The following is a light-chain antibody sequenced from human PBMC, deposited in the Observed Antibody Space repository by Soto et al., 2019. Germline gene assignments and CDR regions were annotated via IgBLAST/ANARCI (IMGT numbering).Light chain of an antibody. CDR1: SSDVGGYNY. Sequence: QSVLTQPRSVSGSPGQSVTISCTGTSSDVGGYNYVSWYQQHPGKAPKLMIYDVNKRPSGVPDRFSGSKSGNTASLTISGLQAEDEADYYCCSYAGRYTLDVVFGGGTKLTVL. CDR3: CSYAGRYTLDVV. CDR2: DVN. J-gene: IGLJ2*01. V-gene: IGLV2-11*01.